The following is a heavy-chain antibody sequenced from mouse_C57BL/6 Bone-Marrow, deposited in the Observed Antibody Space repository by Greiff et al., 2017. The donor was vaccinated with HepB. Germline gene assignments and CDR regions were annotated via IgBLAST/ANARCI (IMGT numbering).Heavy chain of an antibody. Sequence: EVQLVESGGGLVQPGGSLKLSCAASGFTFSDYYMYWVRQTPEKRLEWVAYISNGGGSTYYPDTVKGRFTISRDNAKNTLYLQMSRLKSEDTAMYYCARQEDAWFAYWGQGTLVTVSA. CDR3: ARQEDAWFAY. CDR2: ISNGGGST. V-gene: IGHV5-12*01. CDR1: GFTFSDYY. J-gene: IGHJ3*01.